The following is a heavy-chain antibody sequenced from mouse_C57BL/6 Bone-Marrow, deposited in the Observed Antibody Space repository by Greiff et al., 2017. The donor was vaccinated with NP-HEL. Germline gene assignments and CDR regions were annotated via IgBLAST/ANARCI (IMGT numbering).Heavy chain of an antibody. Sequence: QVQLKESGAELAKPGASVKLSCKASGYTFTSYWMHWVKQRPGQGLEWIGYINPSSGYTKYNQKFKDKATLTADKSSSTAYMQLSSLTYEDSAVYYCAPYGFPYYYAMDYWGQGTSVTVSS. CDR3: APYGFPYYYAMDY. CDR2: INPSSGYT. J-gene: IGHJ4*01. D-gene: IGHD2-2*01. CDR1: GYTFTSYW. V-gene: IGHV1-7*01.